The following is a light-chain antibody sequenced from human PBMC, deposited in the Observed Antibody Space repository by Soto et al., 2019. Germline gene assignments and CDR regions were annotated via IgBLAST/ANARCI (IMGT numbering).Light chain of an antibody. V-gene: IGKV3-20*01. CDR1: QSVSNHY. CDR3: QQYGASTQT. Sequence: EIVLTQSPGTLSLSPGERATLSCRASQSVSNHYVAWDQQKPGQAPRLLSDGASSRATGIPDMFSGSGSGTDFSLTISRLEPAAFAVYSCQQYGASTQTFGQGTKVDIK. J-gene: IGKJ1*01. CDR2: GAS.